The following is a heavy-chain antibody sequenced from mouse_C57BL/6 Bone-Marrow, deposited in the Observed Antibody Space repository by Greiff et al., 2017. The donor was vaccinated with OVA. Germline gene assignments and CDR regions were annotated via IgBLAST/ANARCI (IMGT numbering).Heavy chain of an antibody. J-gene: IGHJ1*03. CDR1: GYTFTSYG. D-gene: IGHD3-1*01. V-gene: IGHV1-81*01. CDR3: ARSGERYFDV. CDR2: IYPRSGNT. Sequence: VQRVESGAELVRPGASVKLSCKASGYTFTSYGISWVKQRPGQGLEWIGEIYPRSGNTYYNEKFKGKATLTADKSSSTAYMELRSLTSEDSAVYCCARSGERYFDVGGTGTTVSVSS.